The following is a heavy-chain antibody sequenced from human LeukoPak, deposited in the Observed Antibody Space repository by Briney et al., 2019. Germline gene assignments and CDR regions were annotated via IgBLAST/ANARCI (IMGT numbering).Heavy chain of an antibody. Sequence: SETLSLTCIVSGGSISSHYWGWIRQFPGKGLEWIGYIYYTGSTNYNPSLKSRVTISLDTSKNQFSLKLSSVTAADTAVYYCTRENYFDYWGQGTQVTVSS. CDR1: GGSISSHY. CDR3: TRENYFDY. V-gene: IGHV4-59*11. J-gene: IGHJ4*02. CDR2: IYYTGST.